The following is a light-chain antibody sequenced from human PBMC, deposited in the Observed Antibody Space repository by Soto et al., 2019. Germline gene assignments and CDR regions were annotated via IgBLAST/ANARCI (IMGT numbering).Light chain of an antibody. CDR2: KAS. V-gene: IGKV1-5*03. Sequence: DIQMTQSPTTLSASVGDIVTITCRARQTIINWLAWYQQKPGKAPKLLIYKASTLEGEVPSRFSGSGTETEFTLTINSLQPDDSATYYCQQYHTYWWTFGQGTKVDI. J-gene: IGKJ1*01. CDR3: QQYHTYWWT. CDR1: QTIINW.